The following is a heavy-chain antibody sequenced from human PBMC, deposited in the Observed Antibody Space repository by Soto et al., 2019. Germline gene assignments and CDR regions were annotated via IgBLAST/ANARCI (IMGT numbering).Heavy chain of an antibody. CDR3: ARGPAARDYYYYGMDV. Sequence: QLQLQESGSGLVKPSQTLSLTCAVSGGSISSGGYSWSWIRQPPGKGLEWIGYIYHSGSTYYNPSLESRVTISVDRSKNQFSLKLSSVTAADTAVYYCARGPAARDYYYYGMDVWGQGTTVTVSS. D-gene: IGHD2-2*01. J-gene: IGHJ6*02. V-gene: IGHV4-30-2*01. CDR1: GGSISSGGYS. CDR2: IYHSGST.